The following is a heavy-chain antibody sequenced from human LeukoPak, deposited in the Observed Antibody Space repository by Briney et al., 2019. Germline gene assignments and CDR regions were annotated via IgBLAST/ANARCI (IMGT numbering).Heavy chain of an antibody. CDR3: AKVRRGAAMALDAFDI. CDR2: ISGRGGST. Sequence: GGSLRLSCAASGFTFSSYAMSWVRQAPGKGLEWVSAISGRGGSTYYADSVKGRFTISRDNSKNTLYLQMNRLRAEDTAVYYCAKVRRGAAMALDAFDIWGQGTMVTVSS. CDR1: GFTFSSYA. D-gene: IGHD5-18*01. V-gene: IGHV3-23*01. J-gene: IGHJ3*02.